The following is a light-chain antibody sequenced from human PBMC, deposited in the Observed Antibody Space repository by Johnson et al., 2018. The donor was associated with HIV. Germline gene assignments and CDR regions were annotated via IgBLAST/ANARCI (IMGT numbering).Light chain of an antibody. V-gene: IGLV1-51*02. J-gene: IGLJ1*01. CDR1: SSNIGNKY. CDR2: ENT. Sequence: QSVLTQPPSVSAAPGQKVTISCSGSSSNIGNKYVSWYQQLPGTAPKLLIYENTKRPSGIPDRFSGSKSGTSATLGITGLQTGDEADYYCGTWDTSLSAGGVFGSVTKVTVL. CDR3: GTWDTSLSAGGV.